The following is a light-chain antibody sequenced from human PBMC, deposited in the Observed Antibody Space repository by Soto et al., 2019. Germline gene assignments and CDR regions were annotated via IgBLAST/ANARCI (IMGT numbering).Light chain of an antibody. CDR1: SNEVGGYNY. J-gene: IGLJ1*01. CDR3: CSHAGSYTYV. CDR2: DVT. Sequence: QSVLTQPRSVSGSPGQSLTISCTGNSNEVGGYNYVSWYQQHPGKVPKLMIYDVTKRPSGVPDRFSGSKSGNTASLTISGLQSEDEADYYCCSHAGSYTYVFGTGTKVTV. V-gene: IGLV2-11*01.